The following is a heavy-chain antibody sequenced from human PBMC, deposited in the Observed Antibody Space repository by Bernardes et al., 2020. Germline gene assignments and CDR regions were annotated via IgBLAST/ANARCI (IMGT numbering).Heavy chain of an antibody. D-gene: IGHD6-19*01. CDR1: GGSISSYY. CDR2: IYYSGST. V-gene: IGHV4-59*01. CDR3: ARAVGIAVAGMKFDY. Sequence: SEPLSLTCTVSGGSISSYYWSWIRQPPGKGLEWIGYIYYSGSTNYNPSLKSRVTISVDTSKNQFSLKLSSVTAADTAVYYCARAVGIAVAGMKFDYWGQGTLVTVSS. J-gene: IGHJ4*02.